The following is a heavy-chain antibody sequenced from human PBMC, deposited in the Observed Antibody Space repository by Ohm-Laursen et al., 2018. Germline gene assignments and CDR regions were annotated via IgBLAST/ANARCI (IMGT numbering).Heavy chain of an antibody. CDR2: IDAAGRT. V-gene: IGHV3-13*01. D-gene: IGHD3/OR15-3a*01. Sequence: GSLRLSCTASGFSFSDYDMHWVRLLTGKRLEWVSGIDAAGRTYYPASMEVRFTISRENDKNSLYLQVDSLRAGDTAVYYCAREERGSDFQGIDYWGQGTLVTVSS. CDR3: AREERGSDFQGIDY. CDR1: GFSFSDYD. J-gene: IGHJ4*02.